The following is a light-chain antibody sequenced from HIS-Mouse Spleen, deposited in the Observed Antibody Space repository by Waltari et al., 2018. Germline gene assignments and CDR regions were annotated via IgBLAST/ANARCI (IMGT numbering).Light chain of an antibody. J-gene: IGLJ2*01. CDR1: SSDVGSYNL. Sequence: QSALTQPASVSGSPGQSITISSTGTSSDVGSYNLVAWYQQHPGKAPKLMIYAGSKRPSGVSNRFSGSKSGNTASLTISGLQAEDEADYYCCSYAGSNTFVVFGGGTKLTVL. CDR3: CSYAGSNTFVV. CDR2: AGS. V-gene: IGLV2-23*01.